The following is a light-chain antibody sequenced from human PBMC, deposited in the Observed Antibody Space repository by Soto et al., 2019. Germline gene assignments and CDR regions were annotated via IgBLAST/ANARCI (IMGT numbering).Light chain of an antibody. CDR1: QSVSSSY. CDR3: QQYCSSSWT. J-gene: IGKJ1*01. Sequence: EIVLTQSPGTLSLSPGERATLSCRASQSVSSSYLAWYQKKPGQAPRLLIYGASSRATGIPDRFSGSGSGTDFTLTISRLEPEDFAVYYCQQYCSSSWTFGQGTKVEIK. CDR2: GAS. V-gene: IGKV3-20*01.